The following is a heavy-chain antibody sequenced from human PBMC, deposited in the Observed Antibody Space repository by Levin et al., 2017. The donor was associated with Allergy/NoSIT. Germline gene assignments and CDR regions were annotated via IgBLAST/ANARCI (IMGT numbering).Heavy chain of an antibody. D-gene: IGHD3-10*01. CDR2: INHSGST. CDR3: ARGAGRYYGSGSRLYYYYYMDV. V-gene: IGHV4-34*01. CDR1: GGSFSGYY. J-gene: IGHJ6*03. Sequence: SETLSLTCAVYGGSFSGYYWSWIRQPPGKGLEWIGEINHSGSTNYNPSLKSRVTISVDTSKNQFSLKLSSVTAADTAVYYCARGAGRYYGSGSRLYYYYYMDVWGKGTTVTVSS.